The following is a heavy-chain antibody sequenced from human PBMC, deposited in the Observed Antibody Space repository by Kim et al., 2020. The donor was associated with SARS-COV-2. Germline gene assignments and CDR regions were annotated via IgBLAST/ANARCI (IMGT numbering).Heavy chain of an antibody. V-gene: IGHV5-51*01. Sequence: GESLKISCKGSGYSFTSYWIGWVRQMPGKGLEWMGIIYPGDSDTRYSPSIQGQVTISADKSISTAYLQWSSLKASDTAMYYCARGVTYSSGWYFAFDIWGQGAMVTVSS. CDR1: GYSFTSYW. D-gene: IGHD6-19*01. J-gene: IGHJ3*02. CDR3: ARGVTYSSGWYFAFDI. CDR2: IYPGDSDT.